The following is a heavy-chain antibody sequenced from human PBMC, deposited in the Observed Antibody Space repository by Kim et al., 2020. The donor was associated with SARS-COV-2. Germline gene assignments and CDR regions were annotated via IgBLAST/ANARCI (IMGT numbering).Heavy chain of an antibody. CDR2: INTNTGNP. CDR3: ARGDPRGY. V-gene: IGHV7-4-1*02. Sequence: ASVKVSCKAFGYTFTKYAINWVRQAPGQGLDWMGWINTNTGNPTHAQGFTGRFVFSFDSSVRTAYLQISGLKPEDTAIYFCARGDPRGYWGQGTLVTVSS. CDR1: GYTFTKYA. J-gene: IGHJ4*02.